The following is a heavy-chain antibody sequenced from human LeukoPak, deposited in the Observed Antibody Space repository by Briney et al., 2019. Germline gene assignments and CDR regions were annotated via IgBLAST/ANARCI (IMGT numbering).Heavy chain of an antibody. CDR1: GYSISSGYY. J-gene: IGHJ1*01. Sequence: SETLSLTCTVSGYSISSGYYWGWIRQPPEKGLEWIGSIYHSGSTYYNPSLKSRVTISVDTSKNQFSLKLSSVTAADTAVYYCARSYSTGYFQHWGQGTLVTVSS. D-gene: IGHD6-25*01. V-gene: IGHV4-38-2*02. CDR2: IYHSGST. CDR3: ARSYSTGYFQH.